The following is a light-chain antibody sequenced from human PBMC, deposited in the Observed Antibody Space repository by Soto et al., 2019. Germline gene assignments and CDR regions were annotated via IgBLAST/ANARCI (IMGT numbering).Light chain of an antibody. J-gene: IGKJ3*01. Sequence: EIVLTQSPGTLSLSPGERATLSCRASQSVSSSYLAWYQQKPGQAPRLLIYGASSRATGIPDRFSGSGSGTDIPLTISRLEPDDFAVYYCQQYGSSPVTFGPGTKVDIK. CDR3: QQYGSSPVT. V-gene: IGKV3-20*01. CDR2: GAS. CDR1: QSVSSSY.